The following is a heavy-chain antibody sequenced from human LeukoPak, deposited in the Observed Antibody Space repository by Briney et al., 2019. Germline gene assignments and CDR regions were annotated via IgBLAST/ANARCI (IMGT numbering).Heavy chain of an antibody. CDR3: AREGPNYYDSSGYPPDDY. CDR1: GGSISSYY. V-gene: IGHV4-59*12. Sequence: SETLSLTCTVSGGSISSYYWSWIRQPPGKGLEWIGEINHSGSTNYNPSLKSRVTISVDTSKNQFSLKLSSVTAADTAVYYCAREGPNYYDSSGYPPDDYWGQGTLVTVSS. CDR2: INHSGST. D-gene: IGHD3-22*01. J-gene: IGHJ4*02.